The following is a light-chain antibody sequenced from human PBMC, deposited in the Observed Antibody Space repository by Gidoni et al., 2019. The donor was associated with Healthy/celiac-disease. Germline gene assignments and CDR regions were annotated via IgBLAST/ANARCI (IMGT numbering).Light chain of an antibody. J-gene: IGKJ2*01. CDR1: QSVSSCY. V-gene: IGKV3-20*01. Sequence: IVLTQSPGPLSLSPGERATLSCRASQSVSSCYLAWYQQKPGQSPRLLIYGASSRATGIPDRFSGSGSGTDFTLTSSRLEPEDFAVYYCQQYGSSPVTFGQGTKLEIK. CDR3: QQYGSSPVT. CDR2: GAS.